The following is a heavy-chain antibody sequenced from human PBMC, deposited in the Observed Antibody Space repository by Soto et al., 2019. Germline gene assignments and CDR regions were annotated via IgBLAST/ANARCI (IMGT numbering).Heavy chain of an antibody. J-gene: IGHJ6*02. Sequence: GGSLRLSCAASGFTFSSYGMHWVRQAPGKGLEWVAVISYDGSNKYYADSVKGRFTISRDNSKNTLYLQMNSLRAEDTAVYYCARDDVDYYYYGMDVWGQGTTVTVSS. CDR3: ARDDVDYYYYGMDV. CDR2: ISYDGSNK. CDR1: GFTFSSYG. D-gene: IGHD5-12*01. V-gene: IGHV3-30*03.